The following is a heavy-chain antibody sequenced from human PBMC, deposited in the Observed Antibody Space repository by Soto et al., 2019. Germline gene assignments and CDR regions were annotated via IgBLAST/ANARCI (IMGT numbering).Heavy chain of an antibody. Sequence: QVQLVQSGAEVQKPGSSVKVSCKASGGTFSSYAISWVRQAPGQGLEWMGGIIPIFGTANYAQKFQGRVTITADESTSTAYMELSSLRSEDTAVYYCAREIAARSHYYYYYGMDVWGQGTTVTVSS. CDR1: GGTFSSYA. D-gene: IGHD6-6*01. CDR2: IIPIFGTA. J-gene: IGHJ6*02. V-gene: IGHV1-69*01. CDR3: AREIAARSHYYYYYGMDV.